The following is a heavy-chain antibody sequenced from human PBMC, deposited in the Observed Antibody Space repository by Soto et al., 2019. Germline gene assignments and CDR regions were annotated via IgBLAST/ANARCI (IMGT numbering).Heavy chain of an antibody. CDR3: ARRYGTTFDY. V-gene: IGHV4-61*05. CDR2: IYYSGST. J-gene: IGHJ4*02. CDR1: GGSISSSSYY. Sequence: SETLSLTCTVSGGSISSSSYYWGWIRQPPGKGLEWIGYIYYSGSTNYNPSLKSRVTISVDTSKNQFSLKLSSVTAADTAVYYCARRYGTTFDYWAQGTLVTVSS. D-gene: IGHD1-7*01.